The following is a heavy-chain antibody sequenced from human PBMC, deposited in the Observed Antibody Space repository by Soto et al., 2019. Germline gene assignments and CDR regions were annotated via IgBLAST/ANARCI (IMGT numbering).Heavy chain of an antibody. CDR3: SRDPRLADY. Sequence: GGSLRLSCAASGFTFSDHYMTWIRRAPGKGPEWLSYISGGGDIISYADSVKGRFIISRDNAKRSLYLQMNSLTVEDTAVYYCSRDPRLADYWGQGTLVTVS. V-gene: IGHV3-11*01. J-gene: IGHJ4*02. CDR1: GFTFSDHY. D-gene: IGHD6-25*01. CDR2: ISGGGDII.